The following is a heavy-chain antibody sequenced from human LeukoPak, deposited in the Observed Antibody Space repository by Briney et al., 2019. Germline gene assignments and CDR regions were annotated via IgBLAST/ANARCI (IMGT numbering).Heavy chain of an antibody. V-gene: IGHV3-7*01. CDR3: ARDQDYYGSGSYNLLDY. J-gene: IGHJ4*02. CDR2: IKQQGSEK. D-gene: IGHD3-10*01. CDR1: GFTFSSYW. Sequence: GGSLRLSCAASGFTFSSYWMSWVRQAPGKGLEWVASIKQQGSEKYYVDSVKGRFTISRDNAKNSLYLQMNSLRAEDTAVYYCARDQDYYGSGSYNLLDYWGQGTLVTVSS.